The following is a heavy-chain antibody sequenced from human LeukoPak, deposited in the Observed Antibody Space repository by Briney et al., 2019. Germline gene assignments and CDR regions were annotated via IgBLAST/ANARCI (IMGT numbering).Heavy chain of an antibody. CDR1: GFTFSSYG. V-gene: IGHV3-33*01. CDR2: IWYDGSNK. Sequence: GRFLRLSCAASGFTFSSYGMHWVRQAPGKGLEWVAVIWYDGSNKYYADSVKGRFTISRDNSKNTLYLQMNSLRAEDTAVYYCARDLHVGDYVGYWGQGTLVTVSS. CDR3: ARDLHVGDYVGY. D-gene: IGHD1-26*01. J-gene: IGHJ4*02.